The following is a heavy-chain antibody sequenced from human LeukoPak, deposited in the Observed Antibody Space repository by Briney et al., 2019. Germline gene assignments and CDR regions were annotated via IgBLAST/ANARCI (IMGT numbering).Heavy chain of an antibody. J-gene: IGHJ4*02. CDR2: IYSTGNT. CDR1: GYSISSDYY. CDR3: ARAASEHGFLDY. V-gene: IGHV4-38-2*02. Sequence: PSETLSLTCIVSGYSISSDYYWGWIRQPPGKRLEWIGSIYSTGNTYYNPSLKTRVTISVDKSKNQFSLKLSSVTAADTAVYYCARAASEHGFLDYWGQGTLVTVSS. D-gene: IGHD1-26*01.